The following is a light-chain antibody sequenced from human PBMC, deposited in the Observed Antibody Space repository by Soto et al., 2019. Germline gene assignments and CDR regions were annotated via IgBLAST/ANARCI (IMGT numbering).Light chain of an antibody. V-gene: IGKV3-15*01. J-gene: IGKJ3*01. Sequence: EIVMTQSPATLSVSPGERATHSCRASQSVSSNLAWYQQKPGQAPRLLIYGASTRATGIPARFSGSGSGTEFTLTISTLQSEDFAVYYCQQYNNWPFTFGPGTQVDIK. CDR2: GAS. CDR1: QSVSSN. CDR3: QQYNNWPFT.